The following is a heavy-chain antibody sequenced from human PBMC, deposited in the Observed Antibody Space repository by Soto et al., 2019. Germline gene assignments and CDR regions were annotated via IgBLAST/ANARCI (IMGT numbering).Heavy chain of an antibody. V-gene: IGHV3-13*01. CDR3: ARWPAGSAFDF. J-gene: IGHJ4*02. D-gene: IGHD2-15*01. CDR1: GFTFRSYD. Sequence: GGSLRLSCAASGFTFRSYDMHWVRQPTGRGLEWVSGTGTTGDTYYAGSVKGRFTVSRDDAKNSLYLQMNSLRAEDTAVYYCARWPAGSAFDFWGQGTLVTVSS. CDR2: TGTTGDT.